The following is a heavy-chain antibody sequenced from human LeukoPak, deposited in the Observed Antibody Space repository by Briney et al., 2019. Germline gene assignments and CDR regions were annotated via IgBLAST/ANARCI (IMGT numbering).Heavy chain of an antibody. CDR3: ATSSYSCTSS. D-gene: IGHD3-10*01. V-gene: IGHV3-7*01. Sequence: GGSLRLSCAASGFTFTNYWMIWVRQAPGKGLEWVANINEDGSEKYYVGSVEGRFTISRDNAKNSVFLQMNSLRADDTAMYYCATSSYSCTSSWGQGTLVTVSS. J-gene: IGHJ5*02. CDR2: INEDGSEK. CDR1: GFTFTNYW.